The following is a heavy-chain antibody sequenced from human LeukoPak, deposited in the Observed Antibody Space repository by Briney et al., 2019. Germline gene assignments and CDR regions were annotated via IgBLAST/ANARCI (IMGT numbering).Heavy chain of an antibody. J-gene: IGHJ3*02. CDR1: GFTFSSYE. CDR2: ISSSGSTI. V-gene: IGHV3-48*03. D-gene: IGHD4-17*01. Sequence: GGSLRLSCAASGFTFSSYEMNWVRQAPGKGLEWVSYISSSGSTIYYADSVKGRFTISRDNTKHSLYLQMNSLRAEDTAVYYCARGTLYGRDAFDIWGQGTMVTVSS. CDR3: ARGTLYGRDAFDI.